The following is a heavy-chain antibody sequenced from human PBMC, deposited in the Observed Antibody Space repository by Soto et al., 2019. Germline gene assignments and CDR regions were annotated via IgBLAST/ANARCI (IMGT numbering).Heavy chain of an antibody. CDR3: ARCGGSSEFPYYYYYYMDV. Sequence: ASVKVSCKASGYTFTSYDINWVRQATGQGLEWMGWMNPNSGNTGYAQKFQGRVTMTRNTSISTAYMELSSLRSEDTAVYYCARCGGSSEFPYYYYYYMDVWGKGTTVTVSS. J-gene: IGHJ6*03. V-gene: IGHV1-8*01. CDR1: GYTFTSYD. CDR2: MNPNSGNT. D-gene: IGHD2-15*01.